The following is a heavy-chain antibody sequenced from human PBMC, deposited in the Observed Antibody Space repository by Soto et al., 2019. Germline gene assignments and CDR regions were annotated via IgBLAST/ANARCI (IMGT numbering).Heavy chain of an antibody. J-gene: IGHJ6*03. CDR2: ISAYNGNT. Sequence: QVQLVQSGAEVKKPGASVKVSCKASGYTFTSYGISWVRQAPGQGLEWMGWISAYNGNTNYAQKLQGRVTKTTDTSTRTAYMELRSLRSDDTAVYYCARAGWTTVKAPYYYYMDVWGKGTTVTVSS. V-gene: IGHV1-18*01. CDR3: ARAGWTTVKAPYYYYMDV. D-gene: IGHD4-4*01. CDR1: GYTFTSYG.